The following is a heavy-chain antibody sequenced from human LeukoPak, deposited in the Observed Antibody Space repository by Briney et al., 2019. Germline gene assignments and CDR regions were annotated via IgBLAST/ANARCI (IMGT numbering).Heavy chain of an antibody. D-gene: IGHD3-22*01. CDR3: AKDPGEGYYDSSGYSDYFDY. CDR1: GGSISSSTYY. CDR2: ISGSGGST. J-gene: IGHJ4*02. Sequence: PSETLSLTCTVSGGSISSSTYYWGWIRQSPGKGLEWVSAISGSGGSTYYADSVKGRFTISRDNSKNTLYLQMNSLRAEDTAVYYCAKDPGEGYYDSSGYSDYFDYWGQGTLVTVSS. V-gene: IGHV3-23*01.